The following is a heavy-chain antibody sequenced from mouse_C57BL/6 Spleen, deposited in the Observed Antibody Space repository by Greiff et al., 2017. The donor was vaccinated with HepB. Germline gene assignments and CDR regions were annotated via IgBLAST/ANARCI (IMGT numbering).Heavy chain of an antibody. CDR2: IYPRDGST. CDR1: GYTFTSYD. CDR3: ARENRIDY. V-gene: IGHV1-85*01. J-gene: IGHJ2*01. Sequence: VKLMESGPELVKPGASVKLSCKASGYTFTSYDINWVKQRPGQGLEWIGWIYPRDGSTKYNEKFKGKATLTVDTSSSTAYMELHSLTSEDSAVYFCARENRIDYWGQGTTLTVSS.